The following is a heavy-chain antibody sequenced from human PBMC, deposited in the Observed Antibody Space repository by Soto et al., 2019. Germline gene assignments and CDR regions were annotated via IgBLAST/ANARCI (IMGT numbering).Heavy chain of an antibody. D-gene: IGHD6-13*01. Sequence: SVKVSCKASGGTFSSYAISWVRQAPGQGLEWMGGTIPIFGTANYAQKFQGRVTITADESTSTAYMELSSLRSEDTAVYYCARDLSYSLDGWNWFDPWGQGTLVTVSS. J-gene: IGHJ5*02. CDR2: TIPIFGTA. CDR3: ARDLSYSLDGWNWFDP. CDR1: GGTFSSYA. V-gene: IGHV1-69*13.